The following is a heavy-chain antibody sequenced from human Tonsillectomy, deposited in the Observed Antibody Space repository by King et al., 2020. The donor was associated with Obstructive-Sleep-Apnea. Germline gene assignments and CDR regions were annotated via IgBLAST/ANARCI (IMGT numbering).Heavy chain of an antibody. V-gene: IGHV3-23*04. D-gene: IGHD3-10*01. CDR2: ISGSGGST. Sequence: EVQLVESGGGLVQPGGSLRLSCAASGFTFSSYAMTWVRQAPGKGLEWVSAISGSGGSTYYADSVKGRFTISRDNSKNTLYLQMNSLRAEDTAVYHCAKDEGEVRGVTFDYYYYGMDVWGQGTTVTVSS. J-gene: IGHJ6*02. CDR3: AKDEGEVRGVTFDYYYYGMDV. CDR1: GFTFSSYA.